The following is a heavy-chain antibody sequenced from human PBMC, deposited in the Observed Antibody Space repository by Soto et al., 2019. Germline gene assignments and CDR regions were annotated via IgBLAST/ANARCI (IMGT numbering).Heavy chain of an antibody. Sequence: PSETLSLTCTVSGGSISGSSYYWGWIRKPPGKGLEWIGSIYYSGSPYYNPAPKSRVTISVDTSKNQFALKLSSVTAPYTSVHYGATHMEYYDSVWGGDRRIIADGGQGTLVTVSS. J-gene: IGHJ4*02. CDR3: ATHMEYYDSVWGGDRRIIAD. V-gene: IGHV4-39*06. CDR1: GGSISGSSYY. D-gene: IGHD3-16*02. CDR2: IYYSGSP.